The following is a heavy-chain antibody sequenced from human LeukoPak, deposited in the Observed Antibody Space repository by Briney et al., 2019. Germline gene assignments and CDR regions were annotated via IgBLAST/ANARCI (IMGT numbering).Heavy chain of an antibody. CDR3: ARDGVTHLVSSVATPLDY. J-gene: IGHJ4*02. CDR2: ISAYNGNT. Sequence: ASVKVSCKASGGTFSSYGISWVRQAPGQGLEWMGWISAYNGNTNYAQKLQGRVTMTTDTSTSTAYMELRSLRSDDTAVYYCARDGVTHLVSSVATPLDYWGQGTLVTVSS. V-gene: IGHV1-18*01. D-gene: IGHD5-12*01. CDR1: GGTFSSYG.